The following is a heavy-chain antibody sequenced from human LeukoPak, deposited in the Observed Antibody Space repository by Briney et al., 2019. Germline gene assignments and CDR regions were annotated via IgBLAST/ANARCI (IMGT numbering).Heavy chain of an antibody. Sequence: QPGGSLRLSCAASEFTLSSYLMSWVRQAPGKGLEWVANIKQEGSEKSYVDCVKGRFTISRDNTKNSLYLQMNSLRANVKAVYYCAIWGSSGYMDVWGKGTTVTVSS. CDR1: EFTLSSYL. CDR3: AIWGSSGYMDV. J-gene: IGHJ6*03. V-gene: IGHV3-7*01. D-gene: IGHD7-27*01. CDR2: IKQEGSEK.